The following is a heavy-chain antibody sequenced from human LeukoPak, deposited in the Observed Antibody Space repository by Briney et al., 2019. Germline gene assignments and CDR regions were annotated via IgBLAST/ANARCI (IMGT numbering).Heavy chain of an antibody. V-gene: IGHV4-39*07. J-gene: IGHJ5*02. CDR1: GGSISSSSYY. CDR2: IYYSGST. D-gene: IGHD3-10*01. Sequence: PSETLSLTCTVSGGSISSSSYYWGWIRQPPGKGLEWIGNIYYSGSTYYNPSLKSRVTISIDTSKNQFSLKLSSVTAADTAVYYCARDLSMVRGVINHWFDPWGQGTLVTVSS. CDR3: ARDLSMVRGVINHWFDP.